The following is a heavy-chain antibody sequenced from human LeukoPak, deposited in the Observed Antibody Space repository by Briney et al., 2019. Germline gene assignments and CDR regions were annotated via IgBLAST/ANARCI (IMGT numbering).Heavy chain of an antibody. CDR2: IYYSGST. D-gene: IGHD3-10*01. Sequence: PSETLSLTCTVSGGSISSYYWSWIRQPPGKGLEWIGYIYYSGSTNYNPSLKSRVTISVDTSKNQFSLKLSSVTAADTAVYYCARQGPGGFGELLMFDPWGQGTLVTVSS. J-gene: IGHJ5*02. CDR1: GGSISSYY. CDR3: ARQGPGGFGELLMFDP. V-gene: IGHV4-59*01.